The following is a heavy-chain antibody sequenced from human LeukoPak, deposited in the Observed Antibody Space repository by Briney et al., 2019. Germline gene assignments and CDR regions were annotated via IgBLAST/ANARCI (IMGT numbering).Heavy chain of an antibody. Sequence: PGGSLRLSCAASGFTLSGFWMHWVRQAPGKGQVWISRLHSDGSSTDYADSVKGRFTISRDNAKNTLYLQMNSLSAEDTAVYYCARDSGGYPRHFDYWGQGTLVTVSS. CDR3: ARDSGGYPRHFDY. CDR2: LHSDGSST. D-gene: IGHD1-26*01. J-gene: IGHJ4*02. CDR1: GFTLSGFW. V-gene: IGHV3-74*01.